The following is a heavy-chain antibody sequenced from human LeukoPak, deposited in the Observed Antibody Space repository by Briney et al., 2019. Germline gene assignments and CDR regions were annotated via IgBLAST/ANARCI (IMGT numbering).Heavy chain of an antibody. D-gene: IGHD6-13*01. Sequence: SETLSLTRAVYGGSFSGYYWSWIRQPPWKGREWIGEINHSGSTNYNPSLKSRVTISVDTSKNQFSLKLSSVTAADTAVYYCARGWNSSSWYDYWGQGTLVTVSS. J-gene: IGHJ4*02. CDR3: ARGWNSSSWYDY. CDR1: GGSFSGYY. V-gene: IGHV4-34*01. CDR2: INHSGST.